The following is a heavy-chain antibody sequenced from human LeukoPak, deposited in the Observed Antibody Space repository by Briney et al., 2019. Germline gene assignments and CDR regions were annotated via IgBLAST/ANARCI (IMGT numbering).Heavy chain of an antibody. CDR2: IHYSGST. V-gene: IGHV4-39*01. D-gene: IGHD2-2*01. Sequence: SETLSLTCTVSGGSISSSTYHWGWIRQPPGKGLEWLGSIHYSGSTYNNPSLKSRVTISVDTSKNQFSLKLNSVTAADSGVYYCTRGYCSSSSCSGVGYMDVWGKGTTVTVSS. CDR1: GGSISSSTYH. CDR3: TRGYCSSSSCSGVGYMDV. J-gene: IGHJ6*03.